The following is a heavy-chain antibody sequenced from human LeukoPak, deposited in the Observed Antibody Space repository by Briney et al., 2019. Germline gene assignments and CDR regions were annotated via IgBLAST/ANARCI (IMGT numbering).Heavy chain of an antibody. CDR2: IDPNNGDT. CDR1: AYTFTGYY. V-gene: IGHV1-2*02. D-gene: IGHD1-14*01. J-gene: IGHJ3*02. Sequence: GSVPVSCKASAYTFTGYYLHWVRQAPGQGLQWMGWIDPNNGDTEYAQKFQGRVTMTRDRSISTAYMELGRLTSDDTAVYYCARRSRNGLDAFDIWGQGTMVTVPS. CDR3: ARRSRNGLDAFDI.